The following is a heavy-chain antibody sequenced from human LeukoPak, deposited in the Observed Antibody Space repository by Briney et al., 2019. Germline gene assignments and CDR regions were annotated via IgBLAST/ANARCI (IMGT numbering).Heavy chain of an antibody. CDR1: GFTFSDYY. J-gene: IGHJ4*02. D-gene: IGHD6-13*01. CDR3: AKHSSSWEYYFDY. Sequence: GGSLRLSCAASGFTFSDYYMSWIRQAPGKGLEWVSYISSSGSTIYYADSVKGRFTISRDNAKNSLYLQMNSLRAEDTAVYYCAKHSSSWEYYFDYWGQGTLVTVSS. V-gene: IGHV3-11*04. CDR2: ISSSGSTI.